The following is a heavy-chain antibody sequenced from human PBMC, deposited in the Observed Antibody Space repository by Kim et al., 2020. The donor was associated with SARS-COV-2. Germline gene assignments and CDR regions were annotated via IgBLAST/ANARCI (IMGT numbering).Heavy chain of an antibody. J-gene: IGHJ4*02. Sequence: SETLSLTCAVSVYSISSSNWWGWIRQPPGKGLEWIGYIYYTGSTYYNPSLKSRVTMSVDTSKNHFSLKLSSVTAVDTAVYYCARWDYSGPADSWGQGTLVTVSS. CDR3: ARWDYSGPADS. V-gene: IGHV4-28*01. D-gene: IGHD4-4*01. CDR2: IYYTGST. CDR1: VYSISSSNW.